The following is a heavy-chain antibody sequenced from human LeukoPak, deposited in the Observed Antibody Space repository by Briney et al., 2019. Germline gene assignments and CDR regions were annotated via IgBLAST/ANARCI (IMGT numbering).Heavy chain of an antibody. CDR2: IYYSGST. D-gene: IGHD3-10*01. CDR1: GGSISNYY. V-gene: IGHV4-59*01. CDR3: ARVDYGSGSYRFDP. J-gene: IGHJ5*02. Sequence: SETLSLTCTVSGGSISNYYWSWIRQPPGKGLEWIGYIYYSGSTNYNPSLKSRVTISVDTSKNQFSLKLSSVTAADTAVYYCARVDYGSGSYRFDPWGQGTLVTVSS.